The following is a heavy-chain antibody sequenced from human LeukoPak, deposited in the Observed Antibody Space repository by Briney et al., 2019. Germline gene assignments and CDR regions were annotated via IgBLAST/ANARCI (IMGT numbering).Heavy chain of an antibody. CDR3: ARDGRLEHLDY. D-gene: IGHD1/OR15-1a*01. CDR2: ISSSSSTI. V-gene: IGHV3-48*01. Sequence: GGSLRLSCAASGFTFSSYSMNWVRQAPGKGLEWVSYISSSSSTIYYADSVKGRFTISRDNAKNSLYPQMNSLRAEDTAVYYCARDGRLEHLDYWGQGTLVTVSS. CDR1: GFTFSSYS. J-gene: IGHJ4*02.